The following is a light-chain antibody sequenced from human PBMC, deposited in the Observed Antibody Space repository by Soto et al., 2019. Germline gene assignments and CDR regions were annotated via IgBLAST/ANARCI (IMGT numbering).Light chain of an antibody. CDR1: QSVSRN. Sequence: EVVLTQSPATLSVSPGDRATLSCRASQSVSRNLAWYQQKPGQAPRLLIYGASTRATGVPARFSGSGSATEFTLSISSLQSEDFAVYYCQQYNIWPPLYTFGQGTKL. J-gene: IGKJ2*01. CDR2: GAS. V-gene: IGKV3-15*01. CDR3: QQYNIWPPLYT.